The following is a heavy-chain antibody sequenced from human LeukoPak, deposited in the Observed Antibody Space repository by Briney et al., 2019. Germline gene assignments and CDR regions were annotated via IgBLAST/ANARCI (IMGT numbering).Heavy chain of an antibody. V-gene: IGHV1-18*01. D-gene: IGHD2-2*01. Sequence: ASVKVSCKASGYTFTSYGISWVRQAPGQGLEWMGWISAYNDNTNYAQKLQGRVTMTTDTSTSTAYMELRSLRSDDTAVYYCASKAGYCSSTSCYGGHHAFDIWGQGTMVTVSS. CDR3: ASKAGYCSSTSCYGGHHAFDI. CDR2: ISAYNDNT. CDR1: GYTFTSYG. J-gene: IGHJ3*02.